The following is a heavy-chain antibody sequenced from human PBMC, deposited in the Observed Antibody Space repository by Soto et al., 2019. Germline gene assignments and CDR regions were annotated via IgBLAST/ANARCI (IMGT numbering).Heavy chain of an antibody. D-gene: IGHD6-19*01. CDR1: GGTFSSYA. CDR3: ARDGIAVARGPYYFDY. CDR2: IIPIFGTA. Sequence: QVQLVQSGAEVKKPGSSVKVSCKASGGTFSSYAISWVRQAPGQGLEWMGGIIPIFGTANYAQKFQGRVTITADKGTSTDYMELSSLRSEDRAVYYCARDGIAVARGPYYFDYWGQGTLVTVSS. V-gene: IGHV1-69*06. J-gene: IGHJ4*02.